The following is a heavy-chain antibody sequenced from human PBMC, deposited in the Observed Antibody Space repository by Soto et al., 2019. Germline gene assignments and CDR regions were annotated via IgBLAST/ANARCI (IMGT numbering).Heavy chain of an antibody. V-gene: IGHV4-30-4*01. J-gene: IGHJ5*02. CDR3: ASTSWARYNWFDP. D-gene: IGHD2-2*01. CDR1: GGSISSGDYY. Sequence: SETLSLTCTVSGGSISSGDYYWSWIRQPPGKGLEWIGYIYYSGSTYYNPSLKSRVTISVDTSKNQFSLKLSSVTAADTAVYYCASTSWARYNWFDPWGQGTLVTVSS. CDR2: IYYSGST.